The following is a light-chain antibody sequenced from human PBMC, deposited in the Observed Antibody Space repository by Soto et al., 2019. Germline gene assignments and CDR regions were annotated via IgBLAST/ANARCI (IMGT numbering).Light chain of an antibody. Sequence: QSALTQPASVSGSPGQSITISCTGTSSDVGGYNSVSWFQQHPSKAPKLLIYEVSHWPSGVSIRFSGSKSGNTASLTISGLQAEDEADYYCNSYRHSTTLVFGTGTKLTVL. V-gene: IGLV2-14*01. J-gene: IGLJ1*01. CDR2: EVS. CDR3: NSYRHSTTLV. CDR1: SSDVGGYNS.